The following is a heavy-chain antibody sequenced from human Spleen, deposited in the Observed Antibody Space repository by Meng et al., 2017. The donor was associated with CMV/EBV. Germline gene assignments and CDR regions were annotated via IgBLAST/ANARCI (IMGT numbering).Heavy chain of an antibody. CDR2: IDYSGST. J-gene: IGHJ5*02. CDR3: ARAAGYCSTTSCYTGNWFDP. V-gene: IGHV4-30-4*06. D-gene: IGHD2-2*02. CDR1: GDYA. Sequence: GDYAWSWIRKHPGKGLEWIGYIDYSGSTYYNPSLKSRVTISLDTSKNQFSLNLTSVTAADTAVYFCARAAGYCSTTSCYTGNWFDPWGQGTLVTVSS.